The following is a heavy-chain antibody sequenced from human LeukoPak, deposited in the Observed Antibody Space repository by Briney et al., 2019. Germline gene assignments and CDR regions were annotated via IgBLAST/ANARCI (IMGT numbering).Heavy chain of an antibody. CDR1: GYTFTGYG. J-gene: IGHJ4*02. D-gene: IGHD4-11*01. Sequence: ASVKVSCKASGYTFTGYGISWVRQAPGQGLEWMGWISAYNGNTNYAQKLQGRVTMTTDTSTSTAYMELRSLRSDDTAVYYCARATPYTTDHDYWGQGTLVTVSS. CDR3: ARATPYTTDHDY. CDR2: ISAYNGNT. V-gene: IGHV1-18*01.